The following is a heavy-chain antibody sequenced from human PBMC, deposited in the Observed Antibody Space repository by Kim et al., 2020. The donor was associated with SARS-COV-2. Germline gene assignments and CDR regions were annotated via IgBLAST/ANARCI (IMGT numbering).Heavy chain of an antibody. V-gene: IGHV3-33*01. J-gene: IGHJ5*02. D-gene: IGHD1-26*01. Sequence: KCYADSVKGRFTISRDNSKTTLYLQMNSLRAEDTAVYYCARGNSLNWLDPWGQGTLVTVYS. CDR3: ARGNSLNWLDP. CDR2: K.